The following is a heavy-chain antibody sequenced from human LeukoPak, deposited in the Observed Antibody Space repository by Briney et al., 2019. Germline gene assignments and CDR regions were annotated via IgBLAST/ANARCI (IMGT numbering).Heavy chain of an antibody. V-gene: IGHV4-34*01. CDR1: GGSFSGDY. D-gene: IGHD2-2*01. J-gene: IGHJ3*02. CDR3: ARVVQGFDDFEI. Sequence: SETLSLTCAVYGGSFSGDYWSWIRQPPGKGLEWIGEINHSGSTNYNPSLKNRVTISVDTSKNQFSLKLSSVTAADTAVYYCARVVQGFDDFEIWGQGTMVTVSS. CDR2: INHSGST.